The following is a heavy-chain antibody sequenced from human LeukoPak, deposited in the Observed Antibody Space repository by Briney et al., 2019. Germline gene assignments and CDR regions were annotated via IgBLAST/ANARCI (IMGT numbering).Heavy chain of an antibody. J-gene: IGHJ3*01. V-gene: IGHV3-7*04. D-gene: IGHD2-2*01. CDR2: IKYDGIEK. Sequence: GGSLRLSCAASGFIYSTCWMAWVRQVPGKRLEWVANIKYDGIEKYHVDSVKGRLTISRDNAKNSLYLQMNSLRTEDTAVYYCARDTVVVPQGDAFDLWGQGTMVTVSS. CDR1: GFIYSTCW. CDR3: ARDTVVVPQGDAFDL.